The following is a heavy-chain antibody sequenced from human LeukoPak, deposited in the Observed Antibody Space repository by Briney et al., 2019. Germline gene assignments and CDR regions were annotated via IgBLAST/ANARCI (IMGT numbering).Heavy chain of an antibody. CDR3: AREVDYYDTSDCFPLGY. CDR2: INPNNGGT. J-gene: IGHJ4*02. D-gene: IGHD3-22*01. Sequence: GASVKVSCKASGYTFTSYGISWVRQAPGQGLEWMGWINPNNGGTNYAQKFQGRVTMTRDTSISTAYMELSRLRSDDTAVYYCAREVDYYDTSDCFPLGYWGQGTLVTVSS. CDR1: GYTFTSYG. V-gene: IGHV1-2*02.